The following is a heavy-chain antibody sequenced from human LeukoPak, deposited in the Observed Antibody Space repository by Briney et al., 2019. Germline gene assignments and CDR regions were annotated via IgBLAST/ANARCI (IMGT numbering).Heavy chain of an antibody. CDR3: ARDYYDSSGYYNDY. V-gene: IGHV1-69*05. J-gene: IGHJ4*02. D-gene: IGHD3-22*01. CDR1: GGTFSSYA. CDR2: IIPIFGTA. Sequence: SVKVSCKXSGGTFSSYAISWVRQAPRQGLEWMGRIIPIFGTANYAQKFQGRVTITTDESTSTAYMELSSLRSEDTAVYYCARDYYDSSGYYNDYWGQGTLVTVSS.